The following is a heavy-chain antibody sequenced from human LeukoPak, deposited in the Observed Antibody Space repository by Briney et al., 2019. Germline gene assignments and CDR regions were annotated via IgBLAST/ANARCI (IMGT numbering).Heavy chain of an antibody. J-gene: IGHJ5*02. Sequence: ASVKVSCKASGYTFTSYYMHWVRQAPGQGLEWMGIINPSGGSTSYAQKFQGRVTMTRDTSTSTVYMELSSLRSEDTVVYYCARGDGYDSSGTSSQFDPWGQGTLVTVSS. V-gene: IGHV1-46*01. CDR3: ARGDGYDSSGTSSQFDP. CDR1: GYTFTSYY. D-gene: IGHD3-22*01. CDR2: INPSGGST.